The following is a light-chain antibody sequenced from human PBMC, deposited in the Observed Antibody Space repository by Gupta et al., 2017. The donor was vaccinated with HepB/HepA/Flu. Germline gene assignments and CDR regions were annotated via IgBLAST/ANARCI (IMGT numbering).Light chain of an antibody. J-gene: IGLJ2*01. V-gene: IGLV3-21*02. CDR3: QVWDRSSDYVV. CDR2: DDS. CDR1: NIGSKS. Sequence: SYVLTQPPPVSVAPGQTARITCGGNNIGSKSVHWYQQKPGQPPVLLVYDDSDRPSGIPERFSGSNSGNTATLTIIRVEAGDEADYYCQVWDRSSDYVVFGGGTKLTVL.